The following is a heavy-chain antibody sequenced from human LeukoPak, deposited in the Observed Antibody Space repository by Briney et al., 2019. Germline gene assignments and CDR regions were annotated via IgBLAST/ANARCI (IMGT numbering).Heavy chain of an antibody. CDR3: ARGDYADFDY. CDR1: GFTFSSYS. CDR2: ISSSSNTI. Sequence: GGSLRLSCAASGFTFSSYSMNWVRQAPGKGLEWVSYISSSSNTIHYADSVKGRFTISRDNAKNSLYLQMNSLRAEDTAVYYCARGDYADFDYWGQGTLVTVSS. V-gene: IGHV3-48*01. D-gene: IGHD4-17*01. J-gene: IGHJ4*02.